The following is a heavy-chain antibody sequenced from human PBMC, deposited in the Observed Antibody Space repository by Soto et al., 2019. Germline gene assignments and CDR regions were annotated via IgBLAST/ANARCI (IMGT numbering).Heavy chain of an antibody. CDR1: GYTFSIYA. CDR2: ISASGGHS. J-gene: IGHJ3*01. V-gene: IGHV3-23*01. D-gene: IGHD2-21*02. CDR3: AKRETMTGIPPGPFDV. Sequence: GGSLRLSCAASGYTFSIYAMSWFRQAPGKGLEWVSAISASGGHSYYADSVRGRFTISRDNSKNTLYLQMNSLRAEDTAIYYCAKRETMTGIPPGPFDVWGQGTMVTVSS.